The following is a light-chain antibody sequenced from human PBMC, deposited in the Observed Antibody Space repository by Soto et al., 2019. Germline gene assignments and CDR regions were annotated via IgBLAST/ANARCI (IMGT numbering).Light chain of an antibody. Sequence: EIVMTQTPLSSPVTLGQPASISCRSSQSLLHSDGNTYLSWLQQRPGQPPRLLIYKISERFSGVPDRFSGGGAGTDFTLTISRGEAEDVGVYYCMQATQSRGTFGQGTKVEIK. CDR2: KIS. CDR3: MQATQSRGT. V-gene: IGKV2-24*01. CDR1: QSLLHSDGNTY. J-gene: IGKJ1*01.